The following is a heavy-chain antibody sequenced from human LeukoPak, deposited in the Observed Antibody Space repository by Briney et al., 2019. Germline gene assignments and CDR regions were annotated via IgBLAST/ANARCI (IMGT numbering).Heavy chain of an antibody. CDR2: ISYDGSNK. V-gene: IGHV3-30*18. CDR1: GFTFSSYG. CDR3: AKDCEVGDSHLDI. Sequence: GGSLRLSCAASGFTFSSYGMRWVRQAPGKGLEWVAVISYDGSNKYYADSVKGRFTISRDNSKNTLYLQMNSLRAEDTAVYYCAKDCEVGDSHLDIWGQGTMVTVSS. J-gene: IGHJ3*02.